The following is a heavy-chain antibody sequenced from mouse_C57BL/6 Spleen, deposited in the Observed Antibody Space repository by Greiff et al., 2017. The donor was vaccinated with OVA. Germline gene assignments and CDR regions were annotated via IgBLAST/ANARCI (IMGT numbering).Heavy chain of an antibody. CDR1: GFNIKNTY. J-gene: IGHJ1*03. D-gene: IGHD2-5*01. Sequence: VQLKESVAELVRPGASVKLSCTASGFNIKNTYMHWVKQRPEQGLEWIGRIDPANGNTKYAPKFQGKATITADTSSNTAYLQLSSLTSEDTAIYYCAYYSKRGWYFDVWGTGTTVTVSS. CDR2: IDPANGNT. V-gene: IGHV14-3*01. CDR3: AYYSKRGWYFDV.